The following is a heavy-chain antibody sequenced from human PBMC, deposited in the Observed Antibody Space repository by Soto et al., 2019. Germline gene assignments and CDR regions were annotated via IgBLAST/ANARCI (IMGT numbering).Heavy chain of an antibody. CDR2: ISGSGGGSHTL. V-gene: IGHV3-23*01. J-gene: IGHJ5*02. Sequence: EVQLLESGGGLVQPGGSLRLSCVASGFTISSYAISWVRQAPGEGLEWVSTISGSGGGSHTLYYTDSVKGRFTMSRDKPTNTLYLQMNTLRPEDTAVYYWAKPSAHHPLPGSDPGGQGTRVTVSS. D-gene: IGHD3-3*01. CDR3: AKPSAHHPLPGSDP. CDR1: GFTISSYA.